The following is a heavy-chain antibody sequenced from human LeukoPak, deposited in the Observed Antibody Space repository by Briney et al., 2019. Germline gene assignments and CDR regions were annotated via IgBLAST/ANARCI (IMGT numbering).Heavy chain of an antibody. CDR1: GDTFTGYW. J-gene: IGHJ3*02. CDR3: ARGRGRQATDAFDI. D-gene: IGHD3-16*01. CDR2: IYPGDSDT. V-gene: IGHV5-51*01. Sequence: VESLKISCKGSGDTFTGYWIGWVRQMPGKGLEWMGIIYPGDSDTRYSPSFQGHVTISADMSIYTAYLQWSSLKASDTAMYYCARGRGRQATDAFDIWGQGTMVTVSS.